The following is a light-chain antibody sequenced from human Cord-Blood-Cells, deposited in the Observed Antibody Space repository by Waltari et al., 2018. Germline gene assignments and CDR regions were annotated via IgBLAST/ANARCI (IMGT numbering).Light chain of an antibody. V-gene: IGKV2-28*01. Sequence: DSVMTQSPLSLPVTPGEPASISCRSSQSLLHSNGYNYLDWYLQKPGQSPQLLIYLGSNRASGVPDRFSGSGSGTDFTLKISRVEAEDVGVYYCMQALQTGQMYTFGQGTKLEIK. CDR3: MQALQTGQMYT. J-gene: IGKJ2*01. CDR1: QSLLHSNGYNY. CDR2: LGS.